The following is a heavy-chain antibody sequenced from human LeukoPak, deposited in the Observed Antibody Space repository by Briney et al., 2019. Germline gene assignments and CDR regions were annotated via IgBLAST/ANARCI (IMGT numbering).Heavy chain of an antibody. J-gene: IGHJ5*02. CDR3: TGDGSWSGYYAVRWFDP. V-gene: IGHV3-21*01. D-gene: IGHD3-3*01. CDR1: GFTFSSHS. Sequence: GGSLRLSCVASGFTFSSHSMNWVRQAPGKGLEWAASISSGSDHIYYADSVKGRFTISRDNAKNSLYLQMNSLRAEDTAVYYCTGDGSWSGYYAVRWFDPWGQGTLVTVSS. CDR2: ISSGSDHI.